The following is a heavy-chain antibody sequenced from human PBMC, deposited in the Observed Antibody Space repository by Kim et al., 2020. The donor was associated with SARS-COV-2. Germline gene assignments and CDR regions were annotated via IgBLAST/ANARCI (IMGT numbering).Heavy chain of an antibody. CDR1: GFTFSSYA. J-gene: IGHJ4*02. CDR3: ARDGTGLAVAGSYFDY. Sequence: GGSLRLSCAASGFTFSSYAMHWVRQAPGKGLEWVAVISYDGSNKYYADSVKGRFTISRDNSKNTLYLQMNSLRAEDTAVYYCARDGTGLAVAGSYFDYWGQGTLVTVSS. V-gene: IGHV3-30-3*01. D-gene: IGHD6-19*01. CDR2: ISYDGSNK.